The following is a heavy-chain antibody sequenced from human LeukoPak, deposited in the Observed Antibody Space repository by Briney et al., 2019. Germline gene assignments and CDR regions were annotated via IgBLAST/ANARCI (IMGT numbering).Heavy chain of an antibody. D-gene: IGHD4-17*01. CDR2: IYYSGST. Sequence: SETLSLTCTVSGGSISSYYWSWIRQPPGKGLEWIGYIYYSGSTNYNPSLKSRVTISVDTSKNQFSLKLSSVTAADTAVYYCARSMYGDCFDYWGQGTLVTVSS. J-gene: IGHJ4*02. CDR1: GGSISSYY. V-gene: IGHV4-59*08. CDR3: ARSMYGDCFDY.